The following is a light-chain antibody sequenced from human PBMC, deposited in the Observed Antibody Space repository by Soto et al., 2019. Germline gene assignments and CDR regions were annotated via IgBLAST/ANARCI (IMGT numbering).Light chain of an antibody. CDR2: GAS. CDR3: QHYGRSPIT. CDR1: QSVNSR. J-gene: IGKJ5*01. Sequence: EIMLTQSPGTLSLTQGERATLSCRASQSVNSRLAWYQHKPGQAPRLLISGASSRATGIPDRFSGSGSATDFTLTISRLEPEDFALYYCQHYGRSPITFGQGTRLEIK. V-gene: IGKV3-20*01.